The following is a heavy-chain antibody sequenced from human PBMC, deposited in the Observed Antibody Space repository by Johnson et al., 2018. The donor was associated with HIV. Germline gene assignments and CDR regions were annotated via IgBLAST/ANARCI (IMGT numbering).Heavy chain of an antibody. CDR3: ARELGYSSRAFGAFDI. CDR1: GFTFSSYW. Sequence: VQLVESGGGLVQPGGSLRLSCAASGFTFSSYWMHWVRQAPGKGLEWVSGISWNSGNIAYADSVKGRFTISRDNAKNSLYLQMNSLRAEDTAVYYCARELGYSSRAFGAFDIWGQGTMVTVSS. V-gene: IGHV3-74*01. D-gene: IGHD6-13*01. CDR2: ISWNSGNI. J-gene: IGHJ3*02.